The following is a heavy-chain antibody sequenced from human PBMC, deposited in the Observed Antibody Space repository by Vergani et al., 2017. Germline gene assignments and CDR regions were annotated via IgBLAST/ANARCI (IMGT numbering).Heavy chain of an antibody. CDR2: TRNKANSYTT. J-gene: IGHJ4*02. D-gene: IGHD2-15*01. V-gene: IGHV3-72*01. CDR3: ARRYCSGGSCYSSFDY. Sequence: EVQLVESGGGLVKPGGSLRLSCAASGFTFSDHYMDWVRQAPGKGLEWVGRTRNKANSYTTEYAASVKGRFTISRDDSKNSLYLQMNSLKAEDTAVYYCARRYCSGGSCYSSFDYWGQGTLVTVSS. CDR1: GFTFSDHY.